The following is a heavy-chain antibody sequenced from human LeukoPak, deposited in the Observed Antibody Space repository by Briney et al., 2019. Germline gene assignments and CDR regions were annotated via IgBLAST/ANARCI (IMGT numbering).Heavy chain of an antibody. D-gene: IGHD6-6*01. V-gene: IGHV4-59*01. J-gene: IGHJ6*03. CDR1: GGSISSYY. CDR3: ARRGVSSSGTRYYYYMDV. Sequence: PSETLSLTCTVSGGSISSYYWSWIRQPPGKGLEGIGYIYYSGSTNYNPSLRDRVTISVATPKNQYSLKLSSVTAADTAVYYCARRGVSSSGTRYYYYMDVWGKGTTVTVSS. CDR2: IYYSGST.